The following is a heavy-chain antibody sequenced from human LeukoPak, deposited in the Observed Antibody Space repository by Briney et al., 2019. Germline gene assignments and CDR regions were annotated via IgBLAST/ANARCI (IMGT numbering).Heavy chain of an antibody. J-gene: IGHJ6*02. CDR3: ARGACGGGNRYDEFYYYGMAV. CDR2: SSSSGMI. Sequence: GGSLRLSCAGSGFTFSNYEMNWVRQAPGKGLEWVSYSSSSGMISYADSVKGRCTLSRDNAKNSLDLQMNSLRAEDTGVYYCARGACGGGNRYDEFYYYGMAVWGQGTTVTVS. CDR1: GFTFSNYE. V-gene: IGHV3-48*03. D-gene: IGHD2-15*01.